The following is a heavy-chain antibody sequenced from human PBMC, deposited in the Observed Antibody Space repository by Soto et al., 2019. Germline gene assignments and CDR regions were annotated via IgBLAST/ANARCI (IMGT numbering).Heavy chain of an antibody. CDR2: ISYDGRNK. V-gene: IGHV3-30-3*01. CDR1: GFTFSSYA. D-gene: IGHD1-26*01. J-gene: IGHJ4*02. CDR3: AIGTGGATVGYGYLDY. Sequence: QVQLVESGGGVVQPGRSLRLSCAASGFTFSSYAMHWVLQAPGKGLEWVAVISYDGRNKYYADSVKGRFPISRDNSKNTLYLQMNSLRAEDTAVYYCAIGTGGATVGYGYLDYWCQGTLVTVSS.